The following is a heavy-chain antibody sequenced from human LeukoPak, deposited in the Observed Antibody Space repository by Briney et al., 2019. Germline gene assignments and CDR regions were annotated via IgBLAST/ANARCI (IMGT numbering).Heavy chain of an antibody. Sequence: AASVKVSCKASGYTFTGYYMHWVRQAPGQGLEWLGWINLNSAGTKYAQKFQGRVTMTRDTSISTAYMELSRLRSDDTAVYYCARFAFGGTSDYWGQGTLVTVSS. D-gene: IGHD3-16*01. CDR1: GYTFTGYY. CDR2: INLNSAGT. J-gene: IGHJ4*02. CDR3: ARFAFGGTSDY. V-gene: IGHV1-2*02.